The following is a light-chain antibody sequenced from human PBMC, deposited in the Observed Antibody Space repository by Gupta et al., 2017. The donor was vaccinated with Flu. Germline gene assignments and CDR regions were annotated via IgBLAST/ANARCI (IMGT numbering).Light chain of an antibody. J-gene: IGLJ2*01. V-gene: IGLV3-19*01. CDR1: SRGGYY. CDR2: PNG. Sequence: GQPVRITRQDDSRGGYYVNWYQQHPGTAPILLIFPNGNRPSGIPDRFSGSTSGNTASLTITGAQAEDEADYYCQSQDSSLNHVVFGGGTKVTVL. CDR3: QSQDSSLNHVV.